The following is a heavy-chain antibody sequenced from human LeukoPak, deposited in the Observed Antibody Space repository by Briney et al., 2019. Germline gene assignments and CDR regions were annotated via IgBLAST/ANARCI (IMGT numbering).Heavy chain of an antibody. CDR3: ASRNYDFWSGYSYAFDI. CDR2: IYYSGST. J-gene: IGHJ3*02. Sequence: SETLSLTCTVSGGSISSSSYYWGWIRQPPRKGLEWIGSIYYSGSTYYTPSLKSRVTISVDTSKNQFSLKLSSVTAADTAVYYCASRNYDFWSGYSYAFDIWGQGTMVTVSS. V-gene: IGHV4-39*01. CDR1: GGSISSSSYY. D-gene: IGHD3-3*01.